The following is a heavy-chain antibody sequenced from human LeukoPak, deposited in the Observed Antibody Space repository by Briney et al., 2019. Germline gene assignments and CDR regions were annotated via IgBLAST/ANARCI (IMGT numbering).Heavy chain of an antibody. CDR1: GGTFSSYA. Sequence: SVKVSCMASGGTFSSYAISWVRQAPGQGLEWMGGIIPIFGTANYAQKFQGRVTITADESTSTAYMELSSLRSEDTAVYYCASGAGATVVDYWGQGTLVTVSS. V-gene: IGHV1-69*01. CDR2: IIPIFGTA. J-gene: IGHJ4*02. CDR3: ASGAGATVVDY. D-gene: IGHD1-26*01.